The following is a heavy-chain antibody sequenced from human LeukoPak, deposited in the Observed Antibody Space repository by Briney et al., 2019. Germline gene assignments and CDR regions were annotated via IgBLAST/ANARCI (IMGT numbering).Heavy chain of an antibody. CDR3: GRWGITAALDR. J-gene: IGHJ5*02. CDR1: GFTFSSYA. Sequence: GGSLRLSRAASGFTFSSYAMHWVRQAPGKGLEWVAVISYDGSNKYYADSVKGRFTISRDNSKNTLYLQMNSLRGDDSGVYYCGRWGITAALDRWGQGTLVTVSS. V-gene: IGHV3-30*07. CDR2: ISYDGSNK. D-gene: IGHD1-20*01.